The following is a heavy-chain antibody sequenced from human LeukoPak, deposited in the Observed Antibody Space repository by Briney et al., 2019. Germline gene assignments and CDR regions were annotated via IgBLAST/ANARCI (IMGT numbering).Heavy chain of an antibody. CDR3: ANFDGDSQAFHI. D-gene: IGHD3-9*01. Sequence: TGGSLRLSCAASGFTFTNYNMHWVRQTPGKGLQWVAAILYDGSKKYYADSVKGRISIYRDNSEYTIYLEMNNLKTEDTALYSCANFDGDSQAFHIWGLGTLVTVSS. CDR1: GFTFTNYN. CDR2: ILYDGSKK. V-gene: IGHV3-30*18. J-gene: IGHJ3*02.